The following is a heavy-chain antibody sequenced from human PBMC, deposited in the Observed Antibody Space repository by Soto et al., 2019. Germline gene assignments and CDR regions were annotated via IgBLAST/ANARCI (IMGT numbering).Heavy chain of an antibody. V-gene: IGHV3-23*01. CDR3: AKDIVVLPAAIFQSYYYYGMDV. CDR2: ISGSGGST. CDR1: GFTFSSYA. J-gene: IGHJ6*02. D-gene: IGHD2-2*01. Sequence: GGSLRLSCAASGFTFSSYAMSWVRQAPGKGLEWVSAISGSGGSTYYADSVKGRFTISRDNSKNTLYLQMNSLRAEDTAVYYCAKDIVVLPAAIFQSYYYYGMDVWGQGTTVTVSS.